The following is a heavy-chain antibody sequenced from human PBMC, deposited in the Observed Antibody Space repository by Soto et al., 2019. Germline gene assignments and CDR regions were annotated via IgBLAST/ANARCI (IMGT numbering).Heavy chain of an antibody. Sequence: GGSLNLACAASVVTFSSYAMSWVRQGPGKGLEWVSGIGGSGSSTFYADSVRGRFTISRDNSKNTLYLQMNSLRAEDTAVYPCEKVCTGYSYSFHSWGQGTLVTVSS. CDR1: VVTFSSYA. CDR2: IGGSGSST. CDR3: EKVCTGYSYSFHS. V-gene: IGHV3-23*01. D-gene: IGHD3-9*01. J-gene: IGHJ4*02.